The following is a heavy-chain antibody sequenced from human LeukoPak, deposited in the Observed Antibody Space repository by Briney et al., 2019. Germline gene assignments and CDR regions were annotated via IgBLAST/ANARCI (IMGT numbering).Heavy chain of an antibody. V-gene: IGHV3-7*01. CDR3: ARYAADKSVDVFDI. J-gene: IGHJ3*02. Sequence: GGSLRLSCAASGFTFSSYWMSWVRQAPGKGLEWVANIKQDGSEKYYVDSVKGRFTISRDNAKNSLYLQMNSLRAEDTAVYYCARYAADKSVDVFDIWGQGTMVTVSS. CDR2: IKQDGSEK. CDR1: GFTFSSYW. D-gene: IGHD2-2*01.